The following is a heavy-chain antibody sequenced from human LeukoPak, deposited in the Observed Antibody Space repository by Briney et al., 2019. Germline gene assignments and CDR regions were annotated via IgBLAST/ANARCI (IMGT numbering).Heavy chain of an antibody. J-gene: IGHJ4*02. CDR3: ARDSGSYLYYFDY. CDR2: IYYSGST. D-gene: IGHD1-26*01. Sequence: NPSETLSLTCTVSCGSISSSSYYWGWIRQPPGTGLEWIGSIYYSGSTYYNPSLKSRVTISVDTSKNQFSLKLSSVTAADTAVYYCARDSGSYLYYFDYWGQGTLVTVSS. V-gene: IGHV4-39*07. CDR1: CGSISSSSYY.